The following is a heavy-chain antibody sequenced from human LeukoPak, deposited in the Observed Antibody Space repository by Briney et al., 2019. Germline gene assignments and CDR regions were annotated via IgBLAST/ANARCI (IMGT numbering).Heavy chain of an antibody. CDR3: VRSLDY. J-gene: IGHJ4*02. Sequence: GGSLRLSCAASGFTFSSYAMNWVRQAPEKGLEWVSAISGSGGRTYYADSVKGRFTISRDNSKNTVYLQMNSLRVEDTALYYCVRSLDYWGQGTLVTVSS. CDR2: ISGSGGRT. V-gene: IGHV3-23*01. CDR1: GFTFSSYA.